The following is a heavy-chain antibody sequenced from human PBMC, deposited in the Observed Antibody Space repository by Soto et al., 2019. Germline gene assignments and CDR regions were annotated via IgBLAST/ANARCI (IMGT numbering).Heavy chain of an antibody. V-gene: IGHV3-66*01. CDR1: GFTVSYNY. J-gene: IGHJ4*02. CDR3: ASAREYYYGSGSYFFDY. CDR2: IYSGGST. D-gene: IGHD3-10*01. Sequence: GGSLRLSCAASGFTVSYNYMSWVRQAPGKGLEWVSVIYSGGSTYYADSVKGRFTISRDNSKNTLYLQMNSLRAADTAVYYCASAREYYYGSGSYFFDYWGQGTLVTVSS.